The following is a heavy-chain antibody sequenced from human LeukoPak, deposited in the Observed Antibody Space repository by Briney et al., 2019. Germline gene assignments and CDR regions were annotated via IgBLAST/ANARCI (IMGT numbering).Heavy chain of an antibody. CDR1: GFTFSSYG. Sequence: PGGSLRLSCAASGFTFSSYGMQWFRQAPGKGLEWVAVIWYDGSNKYYADSVEGRFTISRDNSKNTLYLQMNSLRAEDTAVYYCAKDGGSYWGQGTLVTVSS. J-gene: IGHJ4*02. D-gene: IGHD4-23*01. CDR2: IWYDGSNK. CDR3: AKDGGSY. V-gene: IGHV3-33*06.